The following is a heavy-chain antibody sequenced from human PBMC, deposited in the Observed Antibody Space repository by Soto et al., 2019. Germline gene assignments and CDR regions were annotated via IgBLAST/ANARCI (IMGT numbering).Heavy chain of an antibody. J-gene: IGHJ6*02. CDR1: GFTFSSYE. Sequence: PGGSLRLSCTASGFTFSSYEMNWVRQAPGKGLEWVSYISSSGSTMFYADSVKGRFTISRDNAKKSLHLQMNSLRAEDTAVYYCARPFYDFWTPHYGGGRDYYGLDVWGQGTTVTVSS. CDR2: ISSSGSTM. CDR3: ARPFYDFWTPHYGGGRDYYGLDV. V-gene: IGHV3-48*03. D-gene: IGHD3-3*01.